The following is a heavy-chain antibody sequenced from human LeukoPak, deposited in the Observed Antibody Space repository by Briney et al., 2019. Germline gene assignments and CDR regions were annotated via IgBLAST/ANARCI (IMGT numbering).Heavy chain of an antibody. CDR2: INHSGST. D-gene: IGHD3-3*01. CDR3: ARADYYDFWSGYQSPYFDY. J-gene: IGHJ4*02. Sequence: KPSETLSLTCAVYGGSFSGYYWSWIRQPPGKGLEWIGEINHSGSTNYNPSPKSRVTISVDTSKNQFSLKLSSVTAADTAVYYCARADYYDFWSGYQSPYFDYWGQGTLVTVSS. V-gene: IGHV4-34*01. CDR1: GGSFSGYY.